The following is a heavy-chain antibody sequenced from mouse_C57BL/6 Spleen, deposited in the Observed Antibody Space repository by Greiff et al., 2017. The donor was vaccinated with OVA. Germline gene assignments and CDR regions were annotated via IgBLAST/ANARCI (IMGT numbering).Heavy chain of an antibody. CDR3: AREGAGLPYYAMDY. CDR1: GYSFTDYN. V-gene: IGHV1-39*01. Sequence: LQESGPELVKPGASVKISCKASGYSFTDYNMNWVKQSNGKSLEWIGVINPNYGTTSYNQKFKGKATLTVDQSSSTAYMQLNSLTSEDSAVYYCAREGAGLPYYAMDYWGQGTSVTVSS. J-gene: IGHJ4*01. D-gene: IGHD2-4*01. CDR2: INPNYGTT.